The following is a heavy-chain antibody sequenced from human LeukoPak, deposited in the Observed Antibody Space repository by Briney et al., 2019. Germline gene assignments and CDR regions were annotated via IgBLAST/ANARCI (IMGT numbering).Heavy chain of an antibody. CDR1: GGTFSSYA. V-gene: IGHV1-69*05. D-gene: IGHD3-10*01. CDR2: IIPIFGTA. Sequence: SVKVSCKASGGTFSSYAISSVRQAPGQGLEWMGGIIPIFGTANYAQKFQGRVTITTDESTSTAYMELSSLRSEDTAVYYCARSVVRGVMRYYYYMDVWGKGTTVTVSS. CDR3: ARSVVRGVMRYYYYMDV. J-gene: IGHJ6*03.